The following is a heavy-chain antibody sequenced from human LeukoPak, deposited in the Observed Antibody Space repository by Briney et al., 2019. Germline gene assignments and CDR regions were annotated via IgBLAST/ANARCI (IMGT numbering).Heavy chain of an antibody. V-gene: IGHV3-11*01. J-gene: IGHJ4*02. CDR3: AREFRGALDY. D-gene: IGHD3-10*01. CDR1: GLTCSDYY. Sequence: GGSMGRSCAASGLTCSDYYMSWIRQAPGKGLEWVSYISSSGSTIYYADSVKGRFTISRDNAKNSLYLQMNSLRAEDTAVYYCAREFRGALDYWGQGTLVTVSS. CDR2: ISSSGSTI.